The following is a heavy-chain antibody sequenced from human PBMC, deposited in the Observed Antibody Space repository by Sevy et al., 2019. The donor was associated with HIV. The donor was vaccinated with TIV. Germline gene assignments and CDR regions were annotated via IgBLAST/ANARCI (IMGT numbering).Heavy chain of an antibody. CDR1: GYTFSTYS. CDR3: EGEDRDLVIVFADHYGYMDV. Sequence: ASVKVSCKASGYTFSTYSNSWVRQAPGQGLEWMGRISDYNGKTNYAQKFQGRVTMTTETSTGTAYMELRSLGSDDTAVYYCEGEDRDLVIVFADHYGYMDVWGKGTTVTVSS. CDR2: ISDYNGKT. V-gene: IGHV1-18*01. J-gene: IGHJ6*04. D-gene: IGHD2-2*01.